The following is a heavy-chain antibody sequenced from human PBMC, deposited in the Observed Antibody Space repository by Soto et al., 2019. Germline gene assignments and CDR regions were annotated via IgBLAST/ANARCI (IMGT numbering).Heavy chain of an antibody. V-gene: IGHV1-69*13. CDR2: IIPVFDTT. CDR1: GGTFSSSA. J-gene: IGHJ4*02. CDR3: AIYSGYDYKYFDY. D-gene: IGHD5-12*01. Sequence: SVKVSCKASGGTFSSSAISWVRQAPGQGLKWMGGIIPVFDTTNYAQRFQGRVTITADESTSTAYMELSSLRSEDTAVYYCAIYSGYDYKYFDYWGQGTLVTVSS.